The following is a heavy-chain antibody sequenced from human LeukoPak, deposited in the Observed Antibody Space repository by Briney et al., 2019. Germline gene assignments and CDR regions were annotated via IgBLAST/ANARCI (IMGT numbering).Heavy chain of an antibody. D-gene: IGHD3-16*01. J-gene: IGHJ4*02. CDR1: RHTLTELY. Sequence: GASVKVSCKVSRHTLTELYIHWVRQAPGKGVEWLGGFDPEDVETLYVQKFYGRVTMTEDTSPDTAYMELRRLRSEDTAVYYCATGVARLYDYWGQGTLVTVSS. V-gene: IGHV1-24*01. CDR2: FDPEDVET. CDR3: ATGVARLYDY.